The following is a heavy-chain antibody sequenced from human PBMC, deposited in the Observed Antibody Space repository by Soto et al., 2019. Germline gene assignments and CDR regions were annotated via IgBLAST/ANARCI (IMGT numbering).Heavy chain of an antibody. CDR2: IIPIFGSV. D-gene: IGHD1-1*01. J-gene: IGHJ4*02. V-gene: IGHV1-69*01. Sequence: QVQLVQSGAEVKKPGSSVKVSCKASGGTFSSYPISWVRQSPGQGLEWMGVIIPIFGSVNSAQKFQGRVTITADESTSTAYMELSSLRSEDTVVYYCARPRTTGTTKGYDYWGQGTLVTVSS. CDR3: ARPRTTGTTKGYDY. CDR1: GGTFSSYP.